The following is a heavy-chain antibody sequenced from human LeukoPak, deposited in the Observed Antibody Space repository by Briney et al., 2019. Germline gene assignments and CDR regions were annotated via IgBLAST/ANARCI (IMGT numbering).Heavy chain of an antibody. CDR1: GFTFSSYA. J-gene: IGHJ4*02. D-gene: IGHD6-13*01. CDR3: ARVGQQLTRGGVDY. Sequence: GGSLRLSCAASGFTFSSYAMHWVRQAPGKGLEWVSVISGSGGSTYYADSVKGRFTISRDNSKNTLYLQMNSLRAEDTAVYYCARVGQQLTRGGVDYWGQGTLVTVSS. CDR2: ISGSGGST. V-gene: IGHV3-23*01.